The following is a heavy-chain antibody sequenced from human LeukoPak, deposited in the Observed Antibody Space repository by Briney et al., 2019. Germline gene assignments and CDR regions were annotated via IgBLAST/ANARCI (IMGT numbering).Heavy chain of an antibody. CDR2: TYYSGNT. J-gene: IGHJ4*02. CDR1: GGSISRYY. CDR3: ARVFHDSSGYPLDY. V-gene: IGHV4-59*01. D-gene: IGHD3-22*01. Sequence: PSETLSLTCTVSGGSISRYYWIWIRQPPGKGLEWIGYTYYSGNTNYNPSLKSRVTISVDTSKNQFSLKVSSVTAADTAVYYCARVFHDSSGYPLDYWGQGNLVTVSS.